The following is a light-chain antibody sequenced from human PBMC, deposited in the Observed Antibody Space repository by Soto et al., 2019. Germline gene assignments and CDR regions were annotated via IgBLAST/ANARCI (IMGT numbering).Light chain of an antibody. J-gene: IGKJ1*01. Sequence: DIQMTQSPSSLSASVGARVAITCRASQSISSYLNWYQQKPGKAPKLLIYKASSLESGVPSRFSGSGSGTEFTLTISSLQPDDFATYYCQHYNSYSEAFGQGTKVDIK. CDR1: QSISSY. CDR2: KAS. CDR3: QHYNSYSEA. V-gene: IGKV1-5*03.